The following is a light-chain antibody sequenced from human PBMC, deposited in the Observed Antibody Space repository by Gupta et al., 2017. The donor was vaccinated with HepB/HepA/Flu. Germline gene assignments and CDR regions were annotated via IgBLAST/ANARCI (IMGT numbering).Light chain of an antibody. J-gene: IGKJ1*01. CDR2: GTS. V-gene: IGKV1-39*01. CDR1: QTIRRY. CDR3: QHGDSLPWP. Sequence: DIQITQSPSSLYCSVGDRVTITCRASQTIRRYLNWYQQKPGEGPNILIYGTSNRQSGVPSRFSGSGSETYFKLTINSQQPEDFARYSCQHGDSLPWPIGQETQVDIK.